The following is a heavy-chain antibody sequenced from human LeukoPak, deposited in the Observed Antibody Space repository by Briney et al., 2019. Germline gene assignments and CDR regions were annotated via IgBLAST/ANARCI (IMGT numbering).Heavy chain of an antibody. CDR1: GFTFSDYY. CDR2: ISSSGSTI. J-gene: IGHJ4*02. CDR3: ARDRFLEWLYHYLDY. D-gene: IGHD3-3*01. V-gene: IGHV3-11*01. Sequence: PGGSLRLSCAASGFTFSDYYMSWIRQAPGKGLEWVSYISSSGSTIYYADSVKGRFTISRDNAKNSLYLQMNSLRAEDTAVYYCARDRFLEWLYHYLDYWGQGTLVTVSS.